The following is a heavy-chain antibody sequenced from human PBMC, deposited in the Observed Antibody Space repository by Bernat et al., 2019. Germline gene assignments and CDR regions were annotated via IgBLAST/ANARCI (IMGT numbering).Heavy chain of an antibody. J-gene: IGHJ6*03. CDR1: GFTFSDYY. CDR2: NSSSSSYT. Sequence: QVQLVESGGGLVKPGGSLRLSCAASGFTFSDYYMSWIRQAPGKGLDWVSYNSSSSSYTTYADSGKGRFTISRDNAKNSLYLQMNSLRAEDTAVYYCARGTSTSAPYMDVWGKGTTVTVSS. V-gene: IGHV3-11*05. CDR3: ARGTSTSAPYMDV.